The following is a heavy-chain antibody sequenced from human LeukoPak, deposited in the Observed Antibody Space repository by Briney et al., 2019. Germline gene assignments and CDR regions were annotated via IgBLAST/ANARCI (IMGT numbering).Heavy chain of an antibody. V-gene: IGHV3-23*01. D-gene: IGHD3-3*01. J-gene: IGHJ4*01. CDR2: ISASGHST. Sequence: GASLILSCAASGLTFSNYAVTWVRQAPGKGLEWVSSISASGHSTYYADSVKGRFTVSRDNSKNTVYLQMNSLRAEDTAVYYCAKQMGDFGVVTGLDYWGHGTLVTVSS. CDR3: AKQMGDFGVVTGLDY. CDR1: GLTFSNYA.